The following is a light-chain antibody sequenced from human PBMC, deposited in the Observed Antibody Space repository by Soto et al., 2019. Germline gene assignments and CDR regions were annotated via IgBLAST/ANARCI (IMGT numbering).Light chain of an antibody. CDR2: EVS. J-gene: IGLJ3*02. V-gene: IGLV2-14*01. Sequence: QSVLTQPASVSGSPGQSITISCTGTTIDIGAHNYVSWYQHHPGKAPKLMLFEVSNRPSGVSDRFSGSKSGNTASLTISGLLSEDEADYYCTSYTRSNTWVFGGGTKLTVL. CDR1: TIDIGAHNY. CDR3: TSYTRSNTWV.